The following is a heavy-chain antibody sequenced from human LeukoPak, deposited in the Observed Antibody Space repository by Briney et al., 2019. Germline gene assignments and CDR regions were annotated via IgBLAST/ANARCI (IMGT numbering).Heavy chain of an antibody. V-gene: IGHV3-7*01. Sequence: PGGSLRLSCAASGFTFSSSWMTWVRQAPGKGLEWVASIREDGSQKSAVDSVRGRFTIARDNAKNSVYLQRDSLRAEDTAVYYCARGPTNGQAFDYWGQGTLVSVSS. J-gene: IGHJ4*02. CDR3: ARGPTNGQAFDY. CDR1: GFTFSSSW. D-gene: IGHD2-8*01. CDR2: IREDGSQK.